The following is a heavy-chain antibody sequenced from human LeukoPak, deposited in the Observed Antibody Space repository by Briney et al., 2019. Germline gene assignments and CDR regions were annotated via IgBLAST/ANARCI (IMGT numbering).Heavy chain of an antibody. CDR1: GFTFSSYW. CDR2: INSDGSGT. Sequence: SGGSLRLPCAASGFTFSSYWMHWVRQAPGKGLVWVSRINSDGSGTTYADSVKGRFTISRDNAKNTVYLQMNSLRVEDTAVYYCARDAVDTANAVWGQGTTVTVSS. V-gene: IGHV3-74*03. D-gene: IGHD5-18*01. CDR3: ARDAVDTANAV. J-gene: IGHJ6*02.